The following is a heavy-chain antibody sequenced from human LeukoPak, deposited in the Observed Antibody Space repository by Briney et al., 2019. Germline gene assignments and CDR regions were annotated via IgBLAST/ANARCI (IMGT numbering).Heavy chain of an antibody. CDR3: ARHLYSYGSTWYFDL. J-gene: IGHJ2*01. CDR2: ISYSGST. Sequence: SETLSLTCTVSGGSISSFYWSWIRQPPGKGLEWIGFISYSGSTYYNPSLKSRVTISVDTSKNQFSLKLSSVTAADTAVYYCARHLYSYGSTWYFDLWGRGTLVTVSS. V-gene: IGHV4-59*08. D-gene: IGHD5-18*01. CDR1: GGSISSFY.